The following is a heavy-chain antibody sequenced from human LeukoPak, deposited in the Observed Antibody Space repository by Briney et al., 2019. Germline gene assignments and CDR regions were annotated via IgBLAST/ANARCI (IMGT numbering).Heavy chain of an antibody. J-gene: IGHJ1*01. CDR3: AQQVGYCSSGSCYFTY. V-gene: IGHV3-23*01. CDR2: ISASGGST. D-gene: IGHD2-15*01. Sequence: GGSLRLSCAASGFTFRNYAMTWVRQAPGKGLEWVSGISASGGSTYYPDSVKGRFTISRDKSKNTLYLQMNSLRAEDTAVYYCAQQVGYCSSGSCYFTYWGQGTLVTVSS. CDR1: GFTFRNYA.